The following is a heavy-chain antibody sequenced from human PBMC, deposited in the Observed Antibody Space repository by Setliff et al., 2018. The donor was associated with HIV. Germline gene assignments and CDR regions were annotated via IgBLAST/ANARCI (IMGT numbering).Heavy chain of an antibody. CDR1: GDSVSSYNYY. V-gene: IGHV4-31*06. D-gene: IGHD3-10*01. J-gene: IGHJ3*02. Sequence: PSETLSLTCKVSGDSVSSYNYYWSWIRQHPGKGLEWIGYIYYSGSSYYNPSVRSRVIMSLDTSENHFSLKLSSVTAADTAVYYCTTSYGSGTYYRMGAFDIWGQGTMVTVSS. CDR3: TTSYGSGTYYRMGAFDI. CDR2: IYYSGSS.